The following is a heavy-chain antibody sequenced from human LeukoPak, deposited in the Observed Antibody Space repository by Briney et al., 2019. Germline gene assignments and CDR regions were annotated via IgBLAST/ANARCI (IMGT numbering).Heavy chain of an antibody. CDR3: ARQYNWNFDY. Sequence: SETLSLTCTVSGGSISSSSYYWGWIRQPPGKGLEWIGSIYYSGSTYYNPSLKSRVTTSVDTSKNQFSLKLSSVTAADTAVYYCARQYNWNFDYWGQGTLVTVSS. CDR1: GGSISSSSYY. D-gene: IGHD1-20*01. J-gene: IGHJ4*02. CDR2: IYYSGST. V-gene: IGHV4-39*01.